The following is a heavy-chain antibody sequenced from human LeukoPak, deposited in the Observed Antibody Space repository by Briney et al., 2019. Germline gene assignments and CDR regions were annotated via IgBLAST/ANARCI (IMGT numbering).Heavy chain of an antibody. D-gene: IGHD3-10*01. V-gene: IGHV1-18*04. CDR2: ISAYNGNT. J-gene: IGHJ4*02. CDR3: ARDFYGVRHGSRKQGY. Sequence: GASVKVSCKASGYTFTSYGISWVRQAPGQGLEWMGWISAYNGNTNYAQKLQGRVTMTTDTSTSTAYMELRSLRSDDTAVYYCARDFYGVRHGSRKQGYWGQGTLVTVSS. CDR1: GYTFTSYG.